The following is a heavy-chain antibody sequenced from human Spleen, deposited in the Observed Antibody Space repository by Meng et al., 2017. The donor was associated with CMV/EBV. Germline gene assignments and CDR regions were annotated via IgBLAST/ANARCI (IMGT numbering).Heavy chain of an antibody. Sequence: GESLKISCTASEFTFGNFAMHWVRQAPGKGLEWVAFIRYDGINRYYADSVKGRFTVSRDNSKNTLYLEMNSLRAEDTAVYYCARDGGGSPDGYFDYWGQGTLVTVSS. CDR2: IRYDGINR. V-gene: IGHV3-30*02. J-gene: IGHJ4*02. CDR1: EFTFGNFA. D-gene: IGHD1-26*01. CDR3: ARDGGGSPDGYFDY.